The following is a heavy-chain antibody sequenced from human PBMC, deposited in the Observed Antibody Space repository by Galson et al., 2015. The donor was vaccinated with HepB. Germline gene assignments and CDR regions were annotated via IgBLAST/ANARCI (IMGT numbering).Heavy chain of an antibody. V-gene: IGHV1-69*13. CDR3: ARERYCSSTSCQDNYYYYYMDV. J-gene: IGHJ6*03. Sequence: SVKVSCKASGGTFSSYAISWVRQAPGQGLEWMGGIIPIFGTANYAQKFQGRVTITADESTSTAYMELSSLRSEDTAVYYCARERYCSSTSCQDNYYYYYMDVWGKGTTVTVSS. CDR2: IIPIFGTA. D-gene: IGHD2-2*01. CDR1: GGTFSSYA.